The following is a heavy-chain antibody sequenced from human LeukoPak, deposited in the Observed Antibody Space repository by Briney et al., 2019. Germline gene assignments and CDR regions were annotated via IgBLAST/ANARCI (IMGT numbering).Heavy chain of an antibody. CDR3: ARAHYPYDSSGYYSQLPLDY. CDR2: IYYSRST. CDR1: GGSISSGDYY. V-gene: IGHV4-30-4*08. Sequence: SETLSLTCTVSGGSISSGDYYWSRIRQPPGKGLEWIGYIYYSRSTYYNPSLKSRVTMSVDTSKSQFSLKLSSVTAADTAVYYCARAHYPYDSSGYYSQLPLDYWGQGTLVTVSS. D-gene: IGHD3-22*01. J-gene: IGHJ4*02.